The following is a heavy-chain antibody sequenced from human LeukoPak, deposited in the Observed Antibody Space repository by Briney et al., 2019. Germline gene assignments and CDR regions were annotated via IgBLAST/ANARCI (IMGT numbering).Heavy chain of an antibody. D-gene: IGHD2-8*01. CDR3: AFHPDEGYCTNGVCAGVGY. CDR1: GYTFTSYY. V-gene: IGHV1-46*01. CDR2: INPSGGST. Sequence: GASVKVSCKASGYTFTSYYMHWVRQAPGQGLEWMGIINPSGGSTSYAQKFQGRVTMTRDTSTSTVYMELSSLRSEDTAVYYCAFHPDEGYCTNGVCAGVGYWGQGTLVTVSS. J-gene: IGHJ4*02.